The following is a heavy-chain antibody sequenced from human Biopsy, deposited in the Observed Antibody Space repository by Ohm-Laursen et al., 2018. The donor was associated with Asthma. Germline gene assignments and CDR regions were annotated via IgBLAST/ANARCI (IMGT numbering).Heavy chain of an antibody. CDR1: GGSISSYY. V-gene: IGHV4-59*08. D-gene: IGHD3-3*01. CDR2: IYYSGST. Sequence: SDTLSLTCTVSGGSISSYYWSWIRQPPGKGLEWIGYIYYSGSTNYTPSLKSRVTISVDTSKNQFSLRLTSVTAADTAVYFCARRITIFGVVQKDHGMDAWGQGTTVIVSS. CDR3: ARRITIFGVVQKDHGMDA. J-gene: IGHJ6*02.